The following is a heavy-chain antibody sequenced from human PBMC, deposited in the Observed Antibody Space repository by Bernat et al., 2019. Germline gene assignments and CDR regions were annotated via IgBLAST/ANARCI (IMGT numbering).Heavy chain of an antibody. J-gene: IGHJ3*01. CDR3: ARLEVTTVDAFDL. D-gene: IGHD4-17*01. CDR1: GGSISSSSYY. Sequence: QLQLQESGPGLVKPSETLSLTCTVSGGSISSSSYYWGWIRQPPGKGLEWIGSISYSGNLYYNPSLKSRVTMSVDTSKNQFSLKLSSVTAADTAVYYCARLEVTTVDAFDLWGQGTMVTVSS. CDR2: ISYSGNL. V-gene: IGHV4-39*01.